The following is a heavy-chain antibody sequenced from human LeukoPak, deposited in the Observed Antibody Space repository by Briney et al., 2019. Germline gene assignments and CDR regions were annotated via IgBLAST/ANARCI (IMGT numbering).Heavy chain of an antibody. V-gene: IGHV1-8*01. J-gene: IGHJ4*02. CDR3: ARGGSYPISKFDY. CDR1: GYTFTSYD. CDR2: MNPNSGNT. Sequence: GASVKVSCKASGYTFTSYDINWVRQATGQGLEWMGWMNPNSGNTGYAQKFQGRVTMTRDMSTSTVYMELSSLRSEDTAVYYCARGGSYPISKFDYWGQGTLVTVSS. D-gene: IGHD1-26*01.